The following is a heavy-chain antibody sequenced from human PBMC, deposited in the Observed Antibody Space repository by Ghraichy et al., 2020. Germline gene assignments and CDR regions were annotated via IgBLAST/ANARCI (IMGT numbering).Heavy chain of an antibody. J-gene: IGHJ4*02. CDR3: ATMRESWEAAADYFFDY. Sequence: GSLRLSCAVSGGSIRSYSWNWIRQSPDKGLEWIGYIFYSGSTNYNPSLKSRVTISVDTTNNQLSLKLSPVTAADTAVYYCATMRESWEAAADYFFDYWGQGTLVTVSS. V-gene: IGHV4-59*03. CDR1: GGSIRSYS. D-gene: IGHD6-13*01. CDR2: IFYSGST.